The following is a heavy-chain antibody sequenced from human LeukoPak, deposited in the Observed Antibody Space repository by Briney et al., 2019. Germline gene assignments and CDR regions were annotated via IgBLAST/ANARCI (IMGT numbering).Heavy chain of an antibody. D-gene: IGHD3-3*01. V-gene: IGHV3-64*01. CDR2: ISSNGGST. Sequence: GGSLRLSCAASGFSFSSYAMHWVRQAPGKGLEYVSAISSNGGSTYYANSVKGRFTISRDNSKNTLYLQMGSLRAEDMAVYYCARDSRRDTIFGVVTPHFGYWGQGTLVTVSS. CDR3: ARDSRRDTIFGVVTPHFGY. J-gene: IGHJ4*02. CDR1: GFSFSSYA.